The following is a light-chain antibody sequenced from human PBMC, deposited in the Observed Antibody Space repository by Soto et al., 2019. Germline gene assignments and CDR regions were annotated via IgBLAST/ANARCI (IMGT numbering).Light chain of an antibody. J-gene: IGKJ1*01. V-gene: IGKV1-5*01. Sequence: DIQMTQSPSTLSASVGDRVTITCLASQSISSWLAWYQQKPGKAHKLLIYDASSLESGVPSRFSGSGSGTDFTLTISSLQPDDFATYYCQQYNSYSLTFGQGTKVDNK. CDR3: QQYNSYSLT. CDR2: DAS. CDR1: QSISSW.